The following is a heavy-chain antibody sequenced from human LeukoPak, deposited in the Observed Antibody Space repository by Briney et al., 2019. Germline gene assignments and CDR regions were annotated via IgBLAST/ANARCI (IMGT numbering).Heavy chain of an antibody. CDR3: AKGAYDYIEIAYFDY. Sequence: GGSLRLSCVASGFSFNNYAMNWVRQAPGKGLEWVSLIIGSSGSTFYADSVKGRFTISRDKSKNTLYLQMNSLRAEDTAVYYCAKGAYDYIEIAYFDYWGQGSLVTISS. J-gene: IGHJ4*02. V-gene: IGHV3-23*01. D-gene: IGHD5-12*01. CDR2: IIGSSGST. CDR1: GFSFNNYA.